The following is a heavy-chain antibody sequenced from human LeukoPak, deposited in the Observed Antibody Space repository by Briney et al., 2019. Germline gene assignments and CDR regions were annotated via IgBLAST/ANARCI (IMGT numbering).Heavy chain of an antibody. Sequence: ASVKVSCKTSGYTFTTHDINWVRQTPGQGLEWMGWMNPNSGQTGYAQKFQGRVTMTRNTSLNTAFMELNSLRSEDTAMYYCARGGTNRYFPFLDYWGQGTLVTVSS. CDR1: GYTFTTHD. D-gene: IGHD1-14*01. V-gene: IGHV1-8*01. J-gene: IGHJ4*02. CDR3: ARGGTNRYFPFLDY. CDR2: MNPNSGQT.